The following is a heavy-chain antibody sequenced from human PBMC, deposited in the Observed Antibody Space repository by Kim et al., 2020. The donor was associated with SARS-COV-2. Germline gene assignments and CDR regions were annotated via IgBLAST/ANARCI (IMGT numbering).Heavy chain of an antibody. CDR3: AQASYDILTGTAANDY. V-gene: IGHV3-23*01. Sequence: SAHGRFTISRDTSKNTLYMQMHSLRAENTAVYYCAQASYDILTGTAANDYWGQGTLVTVSS. J-gene: IGHJ4*02. D-gene: IGHD3-9*01.